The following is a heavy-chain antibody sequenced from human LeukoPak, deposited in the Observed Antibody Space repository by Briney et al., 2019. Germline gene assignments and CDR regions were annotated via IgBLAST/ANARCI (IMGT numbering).Heavy chain of an antibody. CDR2: IHYTGST. Sequence: SETLSLTCSVSGGSISSYYWSWIRQPPGKGLEWIAFIHYTGSTNYNPSLKSRVTISVDSSKNQVSLKLSSVTAADTAVYYCARHPGKYNYYYMDVWGKGTTVPVSS. J-gene: IGHJ6*03. CDR1: GGSISSYY. D-gene: IGHD4-23*01. CDR3: ARHPGKYNYYYMDV. V-gene: IGHV4-59*08.